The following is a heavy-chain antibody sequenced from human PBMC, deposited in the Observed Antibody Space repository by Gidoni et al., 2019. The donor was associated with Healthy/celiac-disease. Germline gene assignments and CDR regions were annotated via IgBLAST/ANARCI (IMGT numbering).Heavy chain of an antibody. D-gene: IGHD4-17*01. Sequence: QLQLQESGPGLVKPSETLSLTCTVSGGSISSSSYYWGWNRQPPGKGLEWIGSIYYSGSTYYNPSLKSRVTISVDTSKNQFSLKLSSVTAADTAVYYCARYGDYEKGLTDWGQGTLVTVSS. J-gene: IGHJ4*02. CDR1: GGSISSSSYY. CDR3: ARYGDYEKGLTD. V-gene: IGHV4-39*01. CDR2: IYYSGST.